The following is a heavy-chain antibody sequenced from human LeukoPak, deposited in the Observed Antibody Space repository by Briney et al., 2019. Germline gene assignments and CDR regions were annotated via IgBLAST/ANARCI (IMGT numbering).Heavy chain of an antibody. V-gene: IGHV3-48*03. J-gene: IGHJ4*02. CDR2: ISSSGTTM. D-gene: IGHD2-2*01. CDR3: ARAGEYCSSTSCYVAHY. CDR1: RFTFSSYE. Sequence: GGSLRLSCATSRFTFSSYEMNWVRQAPGKGLEWVSYISSSGTTMYYADSVKGRLTISRDNARKSLYPQMNSLRAEDTAIYYCARAGEYCSSTSCYVAHYWGRGTLVTVSS.